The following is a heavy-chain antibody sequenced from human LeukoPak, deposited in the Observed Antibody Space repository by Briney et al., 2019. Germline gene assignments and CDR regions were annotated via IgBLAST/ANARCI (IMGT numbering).Heavy chain of an antibody. V-gene: IGHV3-73*01. J-gene: IGHJ5*02. CDR3: TRPYYYDSSGYYYNWFDP. D-gene: IGHD3-22*01. CDR2: IRSKANSYAT. CDR1: GFTFSGSA. Sequence: PGGSLRLSCAASGFTFSGSAMHWVRQASGKGLEWVGRIRSKANSYATAYAASVKGRFTISRDDSKNTAYLQMNSLKTEDTAVYYCTRPYYYDSSGYYYNWFDPWGQGTLVTVSS.